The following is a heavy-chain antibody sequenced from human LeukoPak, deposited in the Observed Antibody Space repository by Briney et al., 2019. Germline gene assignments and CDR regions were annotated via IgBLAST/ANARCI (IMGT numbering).Heavy chain of an antibody. V-gene: IGHV3-64*01. Sequence: PGGSLRLSCEASGFTFSSYSMHWVRQAPGKGLEYVSAISASGGHTYYANSVKGRFTISRDNSKNTLYLQMASLRDEDMGVYYCARVGPETAFDYWGQGTLVTVSS. CDR3: ARVGPETAFDY. CDR2: ISASGGHT. CDR1: GFTFSSYS. D-gene: IGHD1-14*01. J-gene: IGHJ4*02.